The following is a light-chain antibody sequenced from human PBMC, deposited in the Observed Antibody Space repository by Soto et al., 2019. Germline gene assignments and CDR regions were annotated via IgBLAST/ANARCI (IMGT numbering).Light chain of an antibody. Sequence: QSALTQPPSASGSPGQSVAISCTGTSRDVGASDYVSWYQQHSSKAPKLLLYEVNKRPSGVPDRFSGSKSGNTASLTVSALQADDEADYYCLSHSGSSNVLGTGTKLTVL. CDR2: EVN. V-gene: IGLV2-8*01. CDR3: LSHSGSSNV. J-gene: IGLJ1*01. CDR1: SRDVGASDY.